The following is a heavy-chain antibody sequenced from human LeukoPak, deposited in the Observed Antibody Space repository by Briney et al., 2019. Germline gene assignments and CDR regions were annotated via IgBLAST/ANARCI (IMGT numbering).Heavy chain of an antibody. CDR3: ARDLGGGSFDF. CDR1: RGSISNYY. V-gene: IGHV4-59*12. J-gene: IGHJ4*02. Sequence: PSETLSLTCTVSRGSISNYYWGWIRQPPGKGLEWIGFFSYSGSTNYNPSLKSRVTISVDTSENQFSLKLSSVTAADTAVYYCARDLGGGSFDFWGQGTLVTVSS. D-gene: IGHD2-15*01. CDR2: FSYSGST.